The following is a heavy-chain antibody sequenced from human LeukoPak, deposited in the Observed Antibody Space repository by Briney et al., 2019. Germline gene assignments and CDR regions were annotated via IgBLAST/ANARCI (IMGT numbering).Heavy chain of an antibody. CDR1: GGSISSYY. J-gene: IGHJ5*02. CDR2: VSYSGST. Sequence: SETLSLTCTVSGGSISSYYWSWLRQPPGKGLEWIGCVSYSGSTNYSPSLKSRVTISVDTSKNQFSLKLSSVTAADTAVYYCASGPGRSCSGGSCPNWFDPWGQGTLVTVSS. V-gene: IGHV4-59*01. D-gene: IGHD2-15*01. CDR3: ASGPGRSCSGGSCPNWFDP.